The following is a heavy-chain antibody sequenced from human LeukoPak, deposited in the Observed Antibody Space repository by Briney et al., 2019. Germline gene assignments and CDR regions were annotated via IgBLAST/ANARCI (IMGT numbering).Heavy chain of an antibody. J-gene: IGHJ4*02. V-gene: IGHV3-33*01. D-gene: IGHD2-15*01. CDR3: ARVSGGLRSGFDY. CDR2: IWYDGSNK. CDR1: GFTFSSYC. Sequence: PGRSLRLSCGASGFTFSSYCMHWVSQAPGKGLEWVAVIWYDGSNKYYADSVKGRFTISRDNSKNTLYLQMNSLRAEDTAVYYCARVSGGLRSGFDYWGQGTLVTVSS.